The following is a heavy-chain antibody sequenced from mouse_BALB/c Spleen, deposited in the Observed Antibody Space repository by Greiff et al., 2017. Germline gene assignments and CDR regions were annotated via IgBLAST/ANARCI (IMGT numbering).Heavy chain of an antibody. J-gene: IGHJ3*01. CDR2: ISYDGSN. CDR3: AREHYDYEVAY. Sequence: EVQLQQSGPGLVKPSQSLSLTCSVTGYSITSGYYWNWIRQFPGNKLEWMGYISYDGSNNYNPSLKNRISITRDTSKNQFFLKLNSVTTEDTATYYCAREHYDYEVAYWGQGTLVTVSA. D-gene: IGHD2-4*01. CDR1: GYSITSGYY. V-gene: IGHV3-6*02.